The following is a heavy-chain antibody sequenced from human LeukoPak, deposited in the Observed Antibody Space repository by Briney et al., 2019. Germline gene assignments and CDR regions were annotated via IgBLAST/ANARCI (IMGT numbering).Heavy chain of an antibody. J-gene: IGHJ4*02. CDR3: APDSGHDWGDF. CDR1: GFTFSSYA. V-gene: IGHV3-23*01. CDR2: ISGSGGST. D-gene: IGHD5-12*01. Sequence: HPGGSLRLSCAASGFTFSSYAMSWVRQAPGKGLEWVSAISGSGGSTYYADSVKGRFTISRDNSQNTLSLQLNSLRTEDTAVYYCAPDSGHDWGDFWGQGTLVTVSS.